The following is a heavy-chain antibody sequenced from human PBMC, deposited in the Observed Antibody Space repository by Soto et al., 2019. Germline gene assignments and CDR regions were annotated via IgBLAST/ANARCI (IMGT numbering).Heavy chain of an antibody. D-gene: IGHD2-2*01. CDR3: ATDAEVWSSTYRGRFDP. CDR2: INVNGAST. Sequence: QPGGSRRFSGAASGFTFSAYAMSWFRQAPGKGLDWVPAINVNGASTFHAASVEGRFTITRDNSKNTVYLQMNSRRAEDTAVYYCATDAEVWSSTYRGRFDPWGQGTLVTVSS. V-gene: IGHV3-23*01. CDR1: GFTFSAYA. J-gene: IGHJ5*01.